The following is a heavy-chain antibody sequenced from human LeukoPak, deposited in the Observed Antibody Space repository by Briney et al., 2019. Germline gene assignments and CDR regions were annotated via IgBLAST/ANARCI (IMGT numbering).Heavy chain of an antibody. D-gene: IGHD2-2*01. J-gene: IGHJ4*02. V-gene: IGHV4-59*01. CDR2: SYYSGST. Sequence: SETLSLTCTVSGGSIGGYYLTWIRQPPGKGLEWIGYSYYSGSTNYNPSLESRVTISVDTSANQFSLKLSSVTAADTAVYYCARATSHRSYFDYWGQGALVTVSS. CDR3: ARATSHRSYFDY. CDR1: GGSIGGYY.